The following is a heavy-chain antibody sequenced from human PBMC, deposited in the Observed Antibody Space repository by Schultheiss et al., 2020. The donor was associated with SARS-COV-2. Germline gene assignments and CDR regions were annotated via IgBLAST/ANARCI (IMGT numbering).Heavy chain of an antibody. Sequence: SETLSLTCAISGDSVSRNTVAWNWVRQSPSRGLEWLGRTYYRSKWYNEYALSVKSRVTINPDTSKNQFSLQLNSVTPEDTAVYYCARDQGALNVWGRGILVTVSS. CDR3: ARDQGALNV. J-gene: IGHJ2*01. CDR2: TYYRSKWYN. CDR1: GDSVSRNTVA. V-gene: IGHV6-1*01. D-gene: IGHD1-26*01.